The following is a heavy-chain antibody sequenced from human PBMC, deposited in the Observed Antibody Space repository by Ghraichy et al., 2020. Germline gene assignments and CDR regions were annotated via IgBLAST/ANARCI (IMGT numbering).Heavy chain of an antibody. CDR1: GVSITGAY. D-gene: IGHD3-16*01. Sequence: SGTLSLTCTVSGVSITGAYWSWIRQSAGQGLEWIGRVYAGGTTSANPSLKSRISLSLDTSKNQFSLTLNSVTAADTAIYYCAKDVFLWGSFRVGNWFDSWGQGTLVTVSS. CDR3: AKDVFLWGSFRVGNWFDS. J-gene: IGHJ5*01. CDR2: VYAGGTT. V-gene: IGHV4-4*07.